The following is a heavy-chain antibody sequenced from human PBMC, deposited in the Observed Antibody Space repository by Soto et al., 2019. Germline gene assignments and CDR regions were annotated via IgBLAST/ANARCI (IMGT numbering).Heavy chain of an antibody. D-gene: IGHD3-3*01. V-gene: IGHV4-39*01. CDR1: GGSISSSSYY. J-gene: IGHJ6*03. CDR3: ARGPRITIFGVAADYYYYYYMDV. Sequence: SETLSLTCSVSGGSISSSSYYWGWIRQPPGKGLEWIGNVYYGGSTYYNPSLKSRVTISVDTSKSQFSLKLSSVTAADTAVYYCARGPRITIFGVAADYYYYYYMDVWGKGTTVTVSS. CDR2: VYYGGST.